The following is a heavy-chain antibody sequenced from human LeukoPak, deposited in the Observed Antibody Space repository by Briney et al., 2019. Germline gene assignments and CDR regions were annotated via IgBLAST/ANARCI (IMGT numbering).Heavy chain of an antibody. V-gene: IGHV4-34*01. Sequence: SETLSLTCAVYGGSFSGYYWSWIRQPPGKGLEWIGEINHSGSTNYNPSLKSRVTISVDTSKNQFSLKLSSVTAADTAVYYCARDWNYYDSSGYYPFFDYWGQGTLVTVSS. CDR1: GGSFSGYY. CDR3: ARDWNYYDSSGYYPFFDY. J-gene: IGHJ4*02. D-gene: IGHD3-22*01. CDR2: INHSGST.